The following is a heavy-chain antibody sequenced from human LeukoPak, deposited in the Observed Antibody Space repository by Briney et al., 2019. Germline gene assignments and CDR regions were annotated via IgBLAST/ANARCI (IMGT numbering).Heavy chain of an antibody. CDR2: ISAYNGGT. Sequence: ASVKVSCKASGYTFTSYGISWVRRAPGQGLEWMGWISAYNGGTSYAQKLQGRVTMTTDTSTTTAYMELWSLRSDDTAVYYCARAYGSSSSPDYWGQGTLVTVSS. V-gene: IGHV1-18*01. D-gene: IGHD6-6*01. CDR3: ARAYGSSSSPDY. J-gene: IGHJ4*02. CDR1: GYTFTSYG.